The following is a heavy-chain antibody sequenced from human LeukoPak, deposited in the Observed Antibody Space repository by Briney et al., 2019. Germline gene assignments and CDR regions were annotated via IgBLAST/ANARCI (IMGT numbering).Heavy chain of an antibody. D-gene: IGHD3-10*01. CDR3: ARDQGKRNYYGSGNPQDYYYYYGMDV. Sequence: PGGSLRLSCAASGFTFSTYAIHWVRQAPGKGPEWVAVISYDGSTKYYADSVKGRFTISRDNSKNTLYLQMNSLRAEDTAVYYCARDQGKRNYYGSGNPQDYYYYYGMDVWGQGTTVTVSS. CDR2: ISYDGSTK. J-gene: IGHJ6*02. CDR1: GFTFSTYA. V-gene: IGHV3-30*03.